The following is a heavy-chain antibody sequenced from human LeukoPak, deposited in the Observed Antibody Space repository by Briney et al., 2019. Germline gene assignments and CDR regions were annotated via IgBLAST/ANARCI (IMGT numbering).Heavy chain of an antibody. Sequence: SETLSLTCTVSGYSISSGYYWGWIRQSPGKGLEWIGSIYYSGSTYYNSFFRSRVTISVDTSKNQFSLKLSSVTAADTAVYYCARGRIYWGSPPYYYYYMDVWGKGTTVTVSS. CDR2: IYYSGST. J-gene: IGHJ6*03. CDR3: ARGRIYWGSPPYYYYYMDV. D-gene: IGHD7-27*01. V-gene: IGHV4-38-2*02. CDR1: GYSISSGYY.